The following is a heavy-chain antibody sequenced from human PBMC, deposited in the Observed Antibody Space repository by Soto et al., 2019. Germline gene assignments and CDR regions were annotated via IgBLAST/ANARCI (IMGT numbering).Heavy chain of an antibody. CDR3: SRKSESKAFDY. J-gene: IGHJ4*02. Sequence: QVQLVQSGAEVKKPGSSVKVSCKASGGTFSSYTISWVRQAPGQGLEWMGRIIPTLGIANYAQKFQGRVTITADKSTSTDYKELSSLRSEDTAVYYCSRKSESKAFDYWGQGTLVTVSS. V-gene: IGHV1-69*02. CDR1: GGTFSSYT. CDR2: IIPTLGIA.